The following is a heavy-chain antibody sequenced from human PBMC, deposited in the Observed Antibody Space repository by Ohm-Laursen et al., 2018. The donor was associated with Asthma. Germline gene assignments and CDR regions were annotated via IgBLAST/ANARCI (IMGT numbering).Heavy chain of an antibody. CDR2: INSDGRNM. V-gene: IGHV3-48*04. Sequence: SLRLSCAASGFTFSFYTMNWVRQAPGKGLEWVSNINSDGRNMNYADSVKGRFTISRDNAKNSLYLQMNSLRAEDTAVYYCARENSQTTVTTMGGFDYWGQGTLVTVSS. CDR1: GFTFSFYT. D-gene: IGHD4-17*01. J-gene: IGHJ4*02. CDR3: ARENSQTTVTTMGGFDY.